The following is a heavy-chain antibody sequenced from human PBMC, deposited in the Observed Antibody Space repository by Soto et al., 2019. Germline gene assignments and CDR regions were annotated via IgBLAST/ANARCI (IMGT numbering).Heavy chain of an antibody. J-gene: IGHJ6*02. CDR2: IYYSGST. CDR1: GCSISSYY. Sequence: SETLSLTCPVSGCSISSYYWSWIRQPPGKGLEWIGYIYYSGSTNYNPSLKSRVTISVDTSKNQFSLKLSSVTAADTAVYYCARDPGNYDFWSGSSGMDCWGQGTTVTVSS. V-gene: IGHV4-59*01. CDR3: ARDPGNYDFWSGSSGMDC. D-gene: IGHD3-3*01.